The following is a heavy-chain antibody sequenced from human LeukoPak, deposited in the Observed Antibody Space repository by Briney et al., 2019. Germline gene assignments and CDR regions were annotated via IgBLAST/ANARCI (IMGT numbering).Heavy chain of an antibody. V-gene: IGHV3-23*01. D-gene: IGHD6-25*01. CDR1: GFTFSSDA. Sequence: GGSLRLSCAASGFTFSSDAMSWVRQTPGKGLECVSTIRGSDSRTYYADSVKGRFTISRDNSTNTLYLQRNSLRAGDTAVYYCAKSGSRETVDYWGQGTLVTVSS. CDR2: IRGSDSRT. CDR3: AKSGSRETVDY. J-gene: IGHJ4*02.